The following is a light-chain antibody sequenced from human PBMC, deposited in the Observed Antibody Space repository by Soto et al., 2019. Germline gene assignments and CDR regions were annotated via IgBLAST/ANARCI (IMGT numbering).Light chain of an antibody. V-gene: IGKV3-20*01. CDR1: QSVSNNY. J-gene: IGKJ1*01. CDR2: GAS. CDR3: PQYGSSGT. Sequence: EIVLTQSPGTLSLSPGERATLSCRASQSVSNNYLAWYQQKPGQAPRLLIYGASNRATGLPDRFSGSGSGTDFTLTISRLEPEDFAVYYCPQYGSSGTFGQGTKGDIK.